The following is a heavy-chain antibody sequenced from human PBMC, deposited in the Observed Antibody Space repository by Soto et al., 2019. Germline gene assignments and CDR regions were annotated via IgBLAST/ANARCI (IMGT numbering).Heavy chain of an antibody. J-gene: IGHJ4*02. D-gene: IGHD1-26*01. CDR3: ARGLISGSHYSGGWYYFDS. Sequence: SETLSLTCAVSGGSISSGGYSWSWIRQPPGKGLEWIGYIYHSGSTYYNSSLNSRVTISVDRSKNQLFLKLSSVTAADTAVYYCARGLISGSHYSGGWYYFDSWGQGTQVTVSS. V-gene: IGHV4-30-2*01. CDR1: GGSISSGGYS. CDR2: IYHSGST.